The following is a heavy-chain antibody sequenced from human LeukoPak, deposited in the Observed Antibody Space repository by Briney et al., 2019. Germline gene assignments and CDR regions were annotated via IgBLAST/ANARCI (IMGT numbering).Heavy chain of an antibody. CDR2: ISYDGSNK. D-gene: IGHD1-1*01. Sequence: GGSLRLSCAASGFTFSSYGMHWVRQAPGKGLEWVAVISYDGSNKYYADSVKGRFTISRDNSKNTLYLQMNSLRAEDTAVYYCAKTGTTSFQFYYYYYYMDVWGKGTTVTVSS. CDR1: GFTFSSYG. V-gene: IGHV3-30*18. J-gene: IGHJ6*03. CDR3: AKTGTTSFQFYYYYYYMDV.